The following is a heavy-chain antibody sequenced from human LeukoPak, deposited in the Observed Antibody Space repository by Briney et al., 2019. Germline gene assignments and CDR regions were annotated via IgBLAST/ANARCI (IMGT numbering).Heavy chain of an antibody. CDR3: ARPTTVNAMYAFDV. CDR1: GGSISSPTYY. J-gene: IGHJ3*01. Sequence: PSETLSLTCTVSGGSISSPTYYWTWIRPPSGKGLDGIRNIHYSGSTYDNPPLKSRFTISVDTSKNQFFLKLSSVTAADTGVYYCARPTTVNAMYAFDVWGQGTMATVSS. D-gene: IGHD4-17*01. V-gene: IGHV4-39*01. CDR2: IHYSGST.